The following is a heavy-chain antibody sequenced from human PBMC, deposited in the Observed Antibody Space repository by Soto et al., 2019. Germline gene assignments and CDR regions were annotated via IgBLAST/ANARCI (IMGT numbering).Heavy chain of an antibody. Sequence: ESGGGLVQPGGSLRLSCAASGFTFSSYSMSWVRQAPGKGMEWVSIISGSGGTTYYADSVKGRFTISRDKSKDTLFLQMNSLRAEDTAVYYCAKDSMGLTTHFDYWGQGTLVTVSS. J-gene: IGHJ4*02. CDR1: GFTFSSYS. V-gene: IGHV3-23*01. CDR2: ISGSGGTT. CDR3: AKDSMGLTTHFDY. D-gene: IGHD3-10*01.